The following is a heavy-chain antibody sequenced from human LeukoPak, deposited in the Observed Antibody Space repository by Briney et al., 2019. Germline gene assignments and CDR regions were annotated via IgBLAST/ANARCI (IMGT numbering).Heavy chain of an antibody. D-gene: IGHD3-22*01. J-gene: IGHJ6*02. Sequence: GGSLRLSCAASGFTFSRFSMNWVRQAPGKGLEWVSCISPSSSYIYYADSVKDRFTISRDNSKNTLYLQMNSLRAEDTAVYYCAKGERITMIVVVITLDVWGQGTTVTVSS. CDR3: AKGERITMIVVVITLDV. CDR1: GFTFSRFS. CDR2: ISPSSSYI. V-gene: IGHV3-21*04.